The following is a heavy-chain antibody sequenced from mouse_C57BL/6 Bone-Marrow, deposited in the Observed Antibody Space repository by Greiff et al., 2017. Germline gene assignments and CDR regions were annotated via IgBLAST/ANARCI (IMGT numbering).Heavy chain of an antibody. CDR2: IRLKSDNYAT. V-gene: IGHV6-3*01. CDR1: GFTFRNYW. D-gene: IGHD2-5*01. J-gene: IGHJ2*01. CDR3: TEGGIYSNYWYYFDY. Sequence: EVTLVESGGGLVQPGGSMKLSCVASGFTFRNYWMTWFRPSPEQGLEWVAQIRLKSDNYATHYAESVKWWFTISSDDSKISVYLQMNNLRAEDTGIYYCTEGGIYSNYWYYFDYWGQGTTLTVSS.